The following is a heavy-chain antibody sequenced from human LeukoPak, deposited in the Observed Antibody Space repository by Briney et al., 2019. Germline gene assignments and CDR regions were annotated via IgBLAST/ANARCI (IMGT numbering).Heavy chain of an antibody. CDR1: GFTFSSYS. Sequence: GGSLRLSCAASGFTFSSYSMNWVRQAPGKGLEWVSYISSSSSAIYYADSVKGRFTISRDNAKNSLYLQMNSLRDEDTAMYYCARGGSRTVADPRVGYWGQGTLVTVSS. J-gene: IGHJ4*02. CDR3: ARGGSRTVADPRVGY. V-gene: IGHV3-48*02. D-gene: IGHD6-19*01. CDR2: ISSSSSAI.